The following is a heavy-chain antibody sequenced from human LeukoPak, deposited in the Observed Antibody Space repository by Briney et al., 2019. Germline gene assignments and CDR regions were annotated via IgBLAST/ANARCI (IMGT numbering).Heavy chain of an antibody. CDR3: ARARRWITMVRGEYWDV. D-gene: IGHD3-10*01. V-gene: IGHV3-7*01. J-gene: IGHJ3*01. CDR1: GFTFSSYL. Sequence: GGSLRLSCAASGFTFSSYLMSWVRQAPGKGLEWVANIKQDGSEKYYVDSVKGRFTISRDNAKNSLYLQMNSLRAEDTAVYYCARARRWITMVRGEYWDVWGQGTMVTVSS. CDR2: IKQDGSEK.